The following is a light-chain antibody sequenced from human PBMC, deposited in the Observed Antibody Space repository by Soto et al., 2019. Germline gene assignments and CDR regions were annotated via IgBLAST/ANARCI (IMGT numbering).Light chain of an antibody. J-gene: IGKJ5*01. CDR1: QSITRF. Sequence: DIQMTQSPSSLSSSVGYRVAINCRSSQSITRFLNWYQQKPGKAPKLLIYAASSLQSGVPSRFSGSGSGTDFTLTISSLQPEDFATYYCQQNYSPPPITFGQGTRLEIK. V-gene: IGKV1-39*01. CDR2: AAS. CDR3: QQNYSPPPIT.